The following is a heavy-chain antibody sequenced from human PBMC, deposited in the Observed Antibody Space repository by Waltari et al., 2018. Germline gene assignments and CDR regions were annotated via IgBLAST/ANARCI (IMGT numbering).Heavy chain of an antibody. CDR1: GDSISSYY. Sequence: QVQLQQSGPGLVKPSETLSLTCTVSGDSISSYYWSWIRQPPGKGLEWIGYIYYRATTNYNPSLKSRGTISLDTSKNQFSRKLSSVTAADTAVYYGARARYSSFDAVDIWGQGTLVTVSS. V-gene: IGHV4-59*01. CDR2: IYYRATT. J-gene: IGHJ3*02. D-gene: IGHD6-19*01. CDR3: ARARYSSFDAVDI.